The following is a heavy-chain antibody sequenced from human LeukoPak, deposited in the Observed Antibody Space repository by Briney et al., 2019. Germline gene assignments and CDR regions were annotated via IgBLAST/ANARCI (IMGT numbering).Heavy chain of an antibody. V-gene: IGHV4-39*01. J-gene: IGHJ4*02. D-gene: IGHD5-18*01. CDR1: GGSISSSSYY. CDR3: ARISGYSYGSLVPPDY. CDR2: IYYSGST. Sequence: PSETLSLTCTVSGGSISSSSYYWGWIRQPPGKGLEWIGSIYYSGSTYYNPSLKSRVTISVDTSKNQFSLKLSSVTAADTAVYYCARISGYSYGSLVPPDYWGQGTLVTVSS.